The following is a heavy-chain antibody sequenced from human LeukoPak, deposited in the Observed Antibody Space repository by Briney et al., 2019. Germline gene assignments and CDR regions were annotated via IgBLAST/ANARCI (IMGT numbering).Heavy chain of an antibody. CDR3: ARAGDFDNLDY. D-gene: IGHD3-9*01. CDR2: IYYSGST. Sequence: SSETLSLTCTVSGGSISSGGYSWSWIRQHPGKGLEWIGNIYYSGSTYYNPSLKSRVTISVDTSKNQFSLKLSSVTAADTAVYYCARAGDFDNLDYWGQGTLVTVSS. CDR1: GGSISSGGYS. V-gene: IGHV4-31*03. J-gene: IGHJ4*02.